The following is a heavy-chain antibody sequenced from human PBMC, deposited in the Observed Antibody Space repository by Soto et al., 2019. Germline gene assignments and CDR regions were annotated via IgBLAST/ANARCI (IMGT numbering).Heavy chain of an antibody. V-gene: IGHV3-23*01. J-gene: IGHJ4*02. Sequence: PGGSLRLSCAASGFTFSTYAMAWVGQGPGKGLEWVSGVSASGLNTDYADPVKGRFYISRDNSKNTVSLHMNSLRAEDTALYYCAIFRPRSTSGYFFYYCGQGTQVIVSS. CDR1: GFTFSTYA. CDR3: AIFRPRSTSGYFFYY. D-gene: IGHD3-3*01. CDR2: VSASGLNT.